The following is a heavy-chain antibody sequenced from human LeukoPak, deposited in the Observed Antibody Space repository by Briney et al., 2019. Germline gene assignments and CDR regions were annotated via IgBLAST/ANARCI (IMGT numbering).Heavy chain of an antibody. CDR2: MSGRGDRT. D-gene: IGHD3-3*01. V-gene: IGHV3-23*01. J-gene: IGHJ4*02. CDR3: AKEMAYDFWSGQFDY. CDR1: GFTFSRYA. Sequence: GGSLRLSCAASGFTFSRYAINWVRQAPGKGLECVSGMSGRGDRTYYADSVKGRSTISRDSSKSTQYLQMNSLRAEDTAVYFCAKEMAYDFWSGQFDYWGQGTLVTVSS.